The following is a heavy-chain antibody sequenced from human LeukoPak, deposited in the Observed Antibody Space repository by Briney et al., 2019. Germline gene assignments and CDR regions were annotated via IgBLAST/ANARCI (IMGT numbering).Heavy chain of an antibody. D-gene: IGHD3-22*01. CDR1: GGSFSGYY. J-gene: IGHJ4*02. CDR2: INHSGST. CDR3: ARSYYYDSSGHSTSHDY. Sequence: SETLSLTCAVYGGSFSGYYWSWIRQPPGKGLEWIGEINHSGSTNYNPSLKSRVTISVDTSKNQFSLKLSSVTAADTAVYYCARSYYYDSSGHSTSHDYWGQGTLVTVSS. V-gene: IGHV4-34*01.